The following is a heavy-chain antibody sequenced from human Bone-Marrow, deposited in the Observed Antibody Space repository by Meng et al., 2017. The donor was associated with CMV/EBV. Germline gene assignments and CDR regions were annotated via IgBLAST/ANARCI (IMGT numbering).Heavy chain of an antibody. J-gene: IGHJ5*02. CDR3: ASLAAAGTLYNWFDP. V-gene: IGHV4-59*01. CDR2: IYYSGST. CDR1: GGSISSYY. Sequence: SETLTLTCTASGGSISSYYWSWIRQPPGKGLEWIGYIYYSGSTNYNPSLKSRVTTSVDTSKNQFSLKLSSVTAAYTAVYYCASLAAAGTLYNWFDPWGQGTLVTVSS. D-gene: IGHD6-13*01.